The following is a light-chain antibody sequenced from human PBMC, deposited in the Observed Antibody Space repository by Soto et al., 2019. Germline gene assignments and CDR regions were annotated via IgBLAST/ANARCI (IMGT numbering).Light chain of an antibody. CDR2: GAS. Sequence: EILLTQSLGTLSLSPGERATLSCRASQSFSSTYLAWYQQKPGQAPRLLVYGASSRATGIPDRFSGFGSGTDFTLTISRLEPEDFAVYFCQQYGSSPITFGQGTRLEIK. J-gene: IGKJ5*01. V-gene: IGKV3-20*01. CDR1: QSFSSTY. CDR3: QQYGSSPIT.